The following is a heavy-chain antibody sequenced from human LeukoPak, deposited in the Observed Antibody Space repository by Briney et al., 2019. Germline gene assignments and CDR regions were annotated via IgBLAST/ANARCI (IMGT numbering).Heavy chain of an antibody. J-gene: IGHJ4*02. CDR2: INTDGSST. CDR3: VTVFGSGVFDY. Sequence: GGSLRLSCAASGFTFSSYWMHWVRQAPGKGLVWVSRINTDGSSTSYADSVKGRFTISRDNAKNTLDLQMNSLRAEDTAIYYCVTVFGSGVFDYWGQGTLVTVSS. CDR1: GFTFSSYW. D-gene: IGHD3-10*01. V-gene: IGHV3-74*01.